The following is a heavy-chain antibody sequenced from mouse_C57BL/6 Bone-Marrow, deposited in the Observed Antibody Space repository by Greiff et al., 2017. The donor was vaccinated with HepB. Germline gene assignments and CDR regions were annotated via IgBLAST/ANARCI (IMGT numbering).Heavy chain of an antibody. CDR1: GFTFTDYY. Sequence: EVNVVESGGGLVQPGGSLSLSCAASGFTFTDYYMSWVRQPPGKALEWLGFIRNKANGYTTEYSASVKGRFTISRDNSQSILYLQMNALRAEDSATYYCASYGSSYAWFAYWGQGTLVTVSA. D-gene: IGHD1-1*01. J-gene: IGHJ3*01. CDR2: IRNKANGYTT. V-gene: IGHV7-3*01. CDR3: ASYGSSYAWFAY.